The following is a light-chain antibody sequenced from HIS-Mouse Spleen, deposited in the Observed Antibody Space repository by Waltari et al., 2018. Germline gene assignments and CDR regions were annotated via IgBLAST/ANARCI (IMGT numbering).Light chain of an antibody. CDR1: SSDDGGYNY. V-gene: IGLV2-8*01. CDR2: EVS. CDR3: SSYAGSNNYV. Sequence: QSALTQPPSPSGSPGQSVTLSCTGTSSDDGGYNYVPWYQQHPGKAPKLMIYEVSKRPSGVPDRFSGSKSGNTASLTVSGLQAEDEADYYCSSYAGSNNYVFGTGTKVTVL. J-gene: IGLJ1*01.